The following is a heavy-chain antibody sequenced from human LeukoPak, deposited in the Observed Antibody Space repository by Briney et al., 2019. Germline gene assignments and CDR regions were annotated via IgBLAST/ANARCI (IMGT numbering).Heavy chain of an antibody. Sequence: GGSLRLSCVGSGFTFGSYEINWVRQAPGKGLEWVSYISDIGTTTHYADSVKGRFTIFRDNAKNSVYLLMDSLMAEDTAIYYCARDRSKVTAYDDALDIWGQGTMVTVSS. CDR2: ISDIGTTT. V-gene: IGHV3-48*03. D-gene: IGHD2-21*02. CDR3: ARDRSKVTAYDDALDI. J-gene: IGHJ3*02. CDR1: GFTFGSYE.